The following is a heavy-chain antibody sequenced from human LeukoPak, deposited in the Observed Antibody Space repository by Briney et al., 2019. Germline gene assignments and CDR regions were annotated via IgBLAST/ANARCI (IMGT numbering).Heavy chain of an antibody. D-gene: IGHD6-19*01. Sequence: EGSLRLSCAASGFTFSSYAMSWVRQAPGKGLEWVSAISGSGGSTYYADSVKGRFTISRDNSKNTLYLQMNSLRAEDTAVYYCAKADSSGWPNYYYYGMDVWGQGTTVTVSS. J-gene: IGHJ6*02. CDR3: AKADSSGWPNYYYYGMDV. CDR1: GFTFSSYA. V-gene: IGHV3-23*01. CDR2: ISGSGGST.